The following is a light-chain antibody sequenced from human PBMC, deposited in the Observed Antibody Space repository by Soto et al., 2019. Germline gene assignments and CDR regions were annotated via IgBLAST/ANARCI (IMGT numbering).Light chain of an antibody. CDR1: QNIVDW. J-gene: IGKJ1*01. Sequence: DIQMTQSPSTLSASVGDRVTFACRASQNIVDWLAWYQQKPGKAPKLLIYKASNLESGVPSRFGGSGSGSEFTLTISNLQADDFATYYCQQYKDSPWTFGQGTKV. CDR3: QQYKDSPWT. V-gene: IGKV1-5*03. CDR2: KAS.